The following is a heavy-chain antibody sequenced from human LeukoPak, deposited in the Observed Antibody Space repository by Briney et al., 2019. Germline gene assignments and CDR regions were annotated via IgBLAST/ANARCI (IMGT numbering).Heavy chain of an antibody. CDR1: GFTFSSYW. CDR3: ARAEEWELLGYYYYMDV. J-gene: IGHJ6*03. D-gene: IGHD1-26*01. Sequence: PGGSLRLSCAASGFTFSSYWMTWVRQAPGKGLEWVANIKQDGSEKYYVDSVKGRFTISRDNAKNSLSLQMNSLRAEDTAVYYCARAEEWELLGYYYYMDVWGKGTTVTVSS. V-gene: IGHV3-7*01. CDR2: IKQDGSEK.